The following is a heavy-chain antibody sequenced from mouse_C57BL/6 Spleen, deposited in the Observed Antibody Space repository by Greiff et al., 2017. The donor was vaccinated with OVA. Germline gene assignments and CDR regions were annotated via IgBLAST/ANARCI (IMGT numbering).Heavy chain of an antibody. CDR1: GYTFTSYW. D-gene: IGHD1-1*01. V-gene: IGHV1-72*01. CDR3: ATYYFGSSYDAMDY. Sequence: QVQLQEPGAELVKPGASVKLSCKASGYTFTSYWMHWVKQRPGRGLGWIGRIDPNSGGTKYNEKFKITATLTVVNTARTAYMQLSSLTSEDSAVYYGATYYFGSSYDAMDYWGQGTSVTVSS. J-gene: IGHJ4*01. CDR2: IDPNSGGT.